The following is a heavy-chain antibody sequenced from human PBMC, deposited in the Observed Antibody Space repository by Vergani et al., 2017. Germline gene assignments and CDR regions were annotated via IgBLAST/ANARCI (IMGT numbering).Heavy chain of an antibody. V-gene: IGHV1-2*02. J-gene: IGHJ6*02. CDR1: GYTFTGYY. CDR2: INPNSGGT. CDR3: ARDPDYGGKGSYGMDV. D-gene: IGHD4-23*01. Sequence: QVQLVQSGAEVKKPGASVKVSCKASGYTFTGYYMHWVRQAPGQGLEWMGWINPNSGGTNYAQKFQGRVTITADESTSTAYMELSSLRSEDTAVYYCARDPDYGGKGSYGMDVWGQGTTVTVSS.